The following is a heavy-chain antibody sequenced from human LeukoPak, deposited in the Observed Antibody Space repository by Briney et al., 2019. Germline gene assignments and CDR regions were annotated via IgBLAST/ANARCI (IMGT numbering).Heavy chain of an antibody. V-gene: IGHV5-51*01. Sequence: GESLKISCKGSGYTFTTSWIAWVRQMPGKGLEWMGIIYPGDSDTRYSPSFQGQVTISADKSITTAYLQWISLKASDTAIYYRAKIAVAGIDLWGQGTLVTVSS. CDR1: GYTFTTSW. CDR2: IYPGDSDT. J-gene: IGHJ5*02. D-gene: IGHD6-19*01. CDR3: AKIAVAGIDL.